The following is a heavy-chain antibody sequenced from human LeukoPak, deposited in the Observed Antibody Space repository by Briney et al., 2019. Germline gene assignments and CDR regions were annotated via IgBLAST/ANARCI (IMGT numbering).Heavy chain of an antibody. CDR3: ARDPGYCSSTSCYAPRGY. Sequence: GGSLRLSCAASGFTFSSYAMHWVRQAPGKGLEWVAVISYDGSNKYYADSVKGRFTISRDNSKNTLYLQMNSLRAEDTAVYYCARDPGYCSSTSCYAPRGYWGQGTLVTVSS. CDR1: GFTFSSYA. V-gene: IGHV3-30-3*01. CDR2: ISYDGSNK. J-gene: IGHJ4*02. D-gene: IGHD2-2*01.